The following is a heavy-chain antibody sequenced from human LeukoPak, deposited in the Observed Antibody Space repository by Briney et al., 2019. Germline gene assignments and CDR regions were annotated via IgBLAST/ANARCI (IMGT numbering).Heavy chain of an antibody. V-gene: IGHV4-39*02. CDR3: AREVAGTPWIDN. Sequence: SETLSLTCTVSGGSISSSSYYWGWIRQPPGKGLEWIGSIYYSGSTYYNPSLKSRVTISVDTSKNQFSLKLSSVTAADTAVYYCAREVAGTPWIDNWGQGTLVTVSS. J-gene: IGHJ4*02. CDR1: GGSISSSSYY. CDR2: IYYSGST. D-gene: IGHD6-19*01.